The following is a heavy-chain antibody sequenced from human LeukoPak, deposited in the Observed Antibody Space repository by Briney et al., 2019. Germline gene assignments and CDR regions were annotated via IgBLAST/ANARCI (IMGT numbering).Heavy chain of an antibody. J-gene: IGHJ3*01. CDR2: IKPNSGGT. Sequence: ASVKPSCKASGYTFTRYYMHWVRQAPGHGLEWMGWIKPNSGGTNYAQKFQGRVTMTRDTSISTAYMELSRLRSDDTAVYYCARSLTGDLWGQGTVVTVSS. D-gene: IGHD7-27*01. CDR3: ARSLTGDL. CDR1: GYTFTRYY. V-gene: IGHV1-2*02.